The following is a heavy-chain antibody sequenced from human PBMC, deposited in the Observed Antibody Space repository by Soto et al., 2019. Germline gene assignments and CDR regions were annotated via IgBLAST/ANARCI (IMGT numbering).Heavy chain of an antibody. CDR1: GYSFTTSW. CDR2: IYPGDSDS. Sequence: GESLKISCKGSGYSFTTSWIGWVRQMPGKGLEWMGIIYPGDSDSTYSPSFQGQVTISADKSTGTAYLQWSSLKASDTAMYDCARSGYSSHRIDVWGQGTTVTVSS. V-gene: IGHV5-51*01. CDR3: ARSGYSSHRIDV. J-gene: IGHJ6*02. D-gene: IGHD5-12*01.